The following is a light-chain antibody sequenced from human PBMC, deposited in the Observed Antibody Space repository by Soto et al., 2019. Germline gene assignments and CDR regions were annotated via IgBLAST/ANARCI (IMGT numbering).Light chain of an antibody. CDR3: SSYTTVPSPQWV. Sequence: QSVLTQPASVSGSPGQSITISCIGTSSDIGGYNYVSWYQQHPGKAPKLIIYGVSKRPSGVSDRFSGSKSGNTASLTISGLQAEDEAHYYCSSYTTVPSPQWVFAGGTKVTVL. CDR1: SSDIGGYNY. V-gene: IGLV2-14*01. CDR2: GVS. J-gene: IGLJ3*02.